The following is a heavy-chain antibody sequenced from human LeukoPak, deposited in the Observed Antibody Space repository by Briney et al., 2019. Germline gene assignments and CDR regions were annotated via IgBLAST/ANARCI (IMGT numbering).Heavy chain of an antibody. CDR2: ISGSGGST. V-gene: IGHV3-23*01. Sequence: HPGGSLRLSCAASGFPFSSYAMSWVRQAPGKGLEWVSAISGSGGSTFYADSVKGRFTISRDNSKNTLYLQMNSLRAEDTAVYYCAKLDVYDILTCYYKGIEYWGQGTLVTVSS. J-gene: IGHJ4*02. D-gene: IGHD3-9*01. CDR3: AKLDVYDILTCYYKGIEY. CDR1: GFPFSSYA.